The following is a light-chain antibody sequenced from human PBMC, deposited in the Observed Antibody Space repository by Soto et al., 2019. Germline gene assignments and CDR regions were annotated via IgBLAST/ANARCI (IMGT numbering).Light chain of an antibody. CDR2: AAS. CDR1: QGISSY. CDR3: QQHYSYPFT. J-gene: IGKJ3*01. V-gene: IGKV1-8*01. Sequence: AIRMTQSPSSFSASTGDRVTITCRASQGISSYLAWYQQKPGKAPKLLIYAASTLQSGVPSRFSGSGSGTDFTLTISCLQSEDFATYYCQQHYSYPFTFGPGTKVEIK.